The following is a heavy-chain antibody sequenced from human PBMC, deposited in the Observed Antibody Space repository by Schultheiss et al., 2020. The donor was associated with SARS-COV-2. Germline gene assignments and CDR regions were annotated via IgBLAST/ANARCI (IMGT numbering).Heavy chain of an antibody. V-gene: IGHV4-59*01. J-gene: IGHJ6*02. CDR1: GGSISSYY. CDR3: ARMYYYDSSGVLRYYYYGMDV. D-gene: IGHD3-22*01. CDR2: IYYSGST. Sequence: SETLSLTCTVSGGSISSYYWSWIRQPPGKGLEWIGYIYYSGSTYYNPSLKSRVTISVDKSKNQFSLKLSSVTAADTAVYYCARMYYYDSSGVLRYYYYGMDVWGQGTTVTVSS.